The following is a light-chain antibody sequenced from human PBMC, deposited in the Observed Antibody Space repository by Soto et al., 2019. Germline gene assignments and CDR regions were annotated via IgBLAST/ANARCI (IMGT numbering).Light chain of an antibody. V-gene: IGLV2-14*01. CDR1: SGDIGSYTY. Sequence: QSVLTQPASVSGSPGQSSTISCTGTSGDIGSYTYVSWYQQYPGKAPKLLISEVTNRPSGVSNRFSGSKSGNTASLTISGLQAEDEAHYYCSSYTTNSPPVVFGGGTK. CDR2: EVT. J-gene: IGLJ2*01. CDR3: SSYTTNSPPVV.